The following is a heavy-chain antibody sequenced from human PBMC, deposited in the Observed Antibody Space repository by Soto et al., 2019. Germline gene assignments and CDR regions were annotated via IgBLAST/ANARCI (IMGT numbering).Heavy chain of an antibody. CDR1: GFTFSSYG. CDR3: ATGGTTTTVNIIDY. D-gene: IGHD4-17*01. V-gene: IGHV3-30*03. Sequence: QVQLVESGGGVVQPGRSLRLSCAASGFTFSSYGMHWVRQAPGKGLEGVAVISYDGSNKYYADSVKGRFTISRDNSKNPLYLQMNSLRAEDTAVYYCATGGTTTTVNIIDYWGQGTLVTVSS. J-gene: IGHJ4*02. CDR2: ISYDGSNK.